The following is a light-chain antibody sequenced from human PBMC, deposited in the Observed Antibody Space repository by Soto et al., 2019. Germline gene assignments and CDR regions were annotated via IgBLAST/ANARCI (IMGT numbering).Light chain of an antibody. J-gene: IGKJ1*01. CDR3: QQYNSYLWT. CDR2: DAS. CDR1: QSISSW. Sequence: DIPMTQSPSTLSASVGDRVTITCRASQSISSWLAWYQQKPGKAPKLLIYDASSLESGVPSSFSGSGSGTEFTLTISSLQPHDFATYYCQQYNSYLWTFGQGTKVQIK. V-gene: IGKV1-5*01.